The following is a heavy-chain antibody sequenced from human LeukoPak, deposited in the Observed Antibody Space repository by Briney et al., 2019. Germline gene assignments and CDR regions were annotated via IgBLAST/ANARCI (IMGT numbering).Heavy chain of an antibody. Sequence: PGGSLRLSCAASGFTFSSYVMHWVRQAPGKGLAWVAFIRYDGSNKYYADSVKGRFTISRDNSKNTLYLQMNSLRAEDTAVYYCAKEQRHYDFWSGYGDYWGQGTLVTVSS. CDR2: IRYDGSNK. CDR1: GFTFSSYV. J-gene: IGHJ4*02. V-gene: IGHV3-30*02. D-gene: IGHD3-3*01. CDR3: AKEQRHYDFWSGYGDY.